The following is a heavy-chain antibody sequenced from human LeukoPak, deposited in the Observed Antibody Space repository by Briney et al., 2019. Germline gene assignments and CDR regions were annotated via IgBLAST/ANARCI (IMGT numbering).Heavy chain of an antibody. D-gene: IGHD3-22*01. V-gene: IGHV3-9*01. Sequence: SGGSLRLSCAASGFTFDDYAMHWVRQAPGKGLEWVSGISWNSGSISYADSVKGRFTISRDNAKNSLYLQMNSLRAEDTALYYCAKDPRRLLTAFDIWGQGTMVTVSS. CDR1: GFTFDDYA. CDR3: AKDPRRLLTAFDI. CDR2: ISWNSGSI. J-gene: IGHJ3*02.